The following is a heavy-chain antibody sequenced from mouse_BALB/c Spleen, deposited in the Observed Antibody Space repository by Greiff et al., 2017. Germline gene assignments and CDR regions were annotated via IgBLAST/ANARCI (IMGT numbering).Heavy chain of an antibody. CDR1: GFTFSSYT. CDR3: ASPIHYYGPFAY. D-gene: IGHD1-2*01. CDR2: ISNGGGST. J-gene: IGHJ3*01. V-gene: IGHV5-12-2*01. Sequence: EVKLMESGGGLVQPGGSLKLSCAASGFTFSSYTMSWVRQTPEKRLEWVAYISNGGGSTYYPDTVKGRFTISRDNAKNTLYLQMSSLKSEDTAMYYCASPIHYYGPFAYWGQGTLVTVSA.